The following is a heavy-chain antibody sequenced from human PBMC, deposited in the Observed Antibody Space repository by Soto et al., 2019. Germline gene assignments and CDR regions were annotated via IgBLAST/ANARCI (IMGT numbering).Heavy chain of an antibody. CDR3: TRDGTPYWDFGENHYGMDV. CDR2: TYTGGHT. Sequence: EVQLVESGGGLVQPGGSLRLSCAASGFTVSGNYMSWVRQAPGKGLEWVSITYTGGHTYYADSVKGRFTISRDNSKNTLYLQMNSLRAEDTAVYYCTRDGTPYWDFGENHYGMDVWGQGTTVTVSS. V-gene: IGHV3-53*01. CDR1: GFTVSGNY. J-gene: IGHJ6*02. D-gene: IGHD3-10*01.